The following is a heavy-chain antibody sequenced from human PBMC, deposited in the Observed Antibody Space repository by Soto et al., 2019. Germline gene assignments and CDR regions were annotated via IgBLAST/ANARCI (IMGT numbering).Heavy chain of an antibody. CDR1: GGSITNYY. J-gene: IGHJ6*02. Sequence: QVQLQESGPGLVKPSETLSLTCTVSGGSITNYYCSWFRQPPGKGLEWIGYINYDGYSAYNLSLEGGVTLSMDATKTHFSLMLESVTATDTAVYYCARHGFGPLHGLVDVWGPGTTVIVSS. CDR3: ARHGFGPLHGLVDV. D-gene: IGHD3-10*01. V-gene: IGHV4-59*08. CDR2: INYDGYS.